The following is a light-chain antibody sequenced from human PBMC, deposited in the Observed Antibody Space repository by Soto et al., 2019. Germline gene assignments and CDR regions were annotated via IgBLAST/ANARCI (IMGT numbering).Light chain of an antibody. Sequence: EIVLTQSPATLSLSPGERDTLSCRASQSVSSYLAWYQQKPGQAPRLLIYDASNRATGIPVRFSGSGSGTDFTLTISSLEPEDFAVYYCQQRSNWPPGFTFGPGTKVDIK. J-gene: IGKJ3*01. V-gene: IGKV3-11*01. CDR3: QQRSNWPPGFT. CDR2: DAS. CDR1: QSVSSY.